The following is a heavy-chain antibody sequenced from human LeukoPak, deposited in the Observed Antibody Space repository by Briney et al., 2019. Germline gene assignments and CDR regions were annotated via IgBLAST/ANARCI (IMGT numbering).Heavy chain of an antibody. CDR3: ARARHGTMVRGVKYYFDY. J-gene: IGHJ4*02. CDR2: INHSGST. CDR1: GGSFSGYY. V-gene: IGHV4-34*01. D-gene: IGHD3-10*01. Sequence: PSETLSLTCAVYGGSFSGYYWSWIRQPPGKGLEWIGEINHSGSTNYNPSLKSRVTISVDTSKNQFSLKLSSVTAADTAVYYCARARHGTMVRGVKYYFDYWGQRTLVTLSS.